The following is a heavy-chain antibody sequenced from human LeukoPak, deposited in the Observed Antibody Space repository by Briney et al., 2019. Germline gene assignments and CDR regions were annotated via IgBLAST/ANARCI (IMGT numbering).Heavy chain of an antibody. CDR3: ARDLGSGWHDAFDM. J-gene: IGHJ3*02. CDR2: IYTSGST. D-gene: IGHD6-19*01. Sequence: SETLSLTCTVSGGSISSGSYYWSWIRQPAGKGLEWIGRIYTSGSTNYNPSLKSRVTISVDTSKNQFSLKLSSVTAADTAVYYCARDLGSGWHDAFDMWGQGTMVTVSS. CDR1: GGSISSGSYY. V-gene: IGHV4-61*02.